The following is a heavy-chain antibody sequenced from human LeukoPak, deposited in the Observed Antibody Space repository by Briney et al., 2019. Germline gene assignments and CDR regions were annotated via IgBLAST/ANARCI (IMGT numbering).Heavy chain of an antibody. J-gene: IGHJ4*02. Sequence: PSETLSLTCTVSGGSISSGGYYWSWIRQPPGKGLEWIGYIYHSGSTYYNPSLKSRVTISVDTSKNQFPLKLSSVTAADTAVYYCARHGLKPIAAADYWGQGTLVTVSS. D-gene: IGHD6-13*01. CDR3: ARHGLKPIAAADY. V-gene: IGHV4-30-2*03. CDR2: IYHSGST. CDR1: GGSISSGGYY.